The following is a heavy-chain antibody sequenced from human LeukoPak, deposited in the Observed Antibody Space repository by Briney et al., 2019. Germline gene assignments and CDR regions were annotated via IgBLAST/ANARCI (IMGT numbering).Heavy chain of an antibody. CDR1: GFSFSSKW. CDR3: AMYSSANAREFQG. CDR2: RKYDGSEK. J-gene: IGHJ1*01. V-gene: IGHV3-7*01. D-gene: IGHD3-22*01. Sequence: PGGALRLACGGCGFSFSSKWRAWGRQARGKGVEWVANRKYDGSEKYSADSLNGRFTLSRDNARNSLYLQMNSLRAEATAVYYCAMYSSANAREFQGWGQGTLVTVSS.